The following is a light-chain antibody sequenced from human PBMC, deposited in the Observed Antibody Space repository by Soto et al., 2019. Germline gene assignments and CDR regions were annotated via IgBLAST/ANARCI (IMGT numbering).Light chain of an antibody. V-gene: IGKV3-20*01. CDR2: EAS. Sequence: EIVLTQSPVTLSFSPLDRAALSCSASQSVGSSYLAWYQQKPGQAPRLLIYEASSRATGVPERFSGSGSGTDFTLTISRLEPEDFAVYYCQQYGISPPNTFGQGTRLEIK. CDR1: QSVGSSY. CDR3: QQYGISPPNT. J-gene: IGKJ5*01.